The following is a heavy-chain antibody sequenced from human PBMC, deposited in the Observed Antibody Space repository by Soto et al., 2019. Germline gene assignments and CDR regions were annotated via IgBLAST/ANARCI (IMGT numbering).Heavy chain of an antibody. D-gene: IGHD2-15*01. J-gene: IGHJ4*02. CDR3: AKATRGQCIGAHCYAFDF. CDR2: VIGTGIDT. Sequence: EVQLLESGGGLVQPGGSLRLSCAASGFNFTNYDMNWVRHSPGKGLERVASVIGTGIDTYHAATVKGRFTISRDNSRNTMYLEMNGLRAEDTAMYHCAKATRGQCIGAHCYAFDFWGQGILVTVS. CDR1: GFNFTNYD. V-gene: IGHV3-23*01.